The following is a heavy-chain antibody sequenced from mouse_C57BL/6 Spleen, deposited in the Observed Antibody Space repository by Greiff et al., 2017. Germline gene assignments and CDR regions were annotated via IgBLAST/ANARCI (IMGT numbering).Heavy chain of an antibody. CDR1: GFTFSNYW. Sequence: EVMLVESGGGLVQPGGSMKLSCVASGFTFSNYWMNWVRQSPEKGLEWVAQIRLKSDNYATHYAVSVKGRFTISRDDSKSSVYLQMNNLRAEDTGIYYCTRGRTVVAPFDYWGQGTTLTVSS. V-gene: IGHV6-3*01. CDR2: IRLKSDNYAT. D-gene: IGHD1-1*01. J-gene: IGHJ2*01. CDR3: TRGRTVVAPFDY.